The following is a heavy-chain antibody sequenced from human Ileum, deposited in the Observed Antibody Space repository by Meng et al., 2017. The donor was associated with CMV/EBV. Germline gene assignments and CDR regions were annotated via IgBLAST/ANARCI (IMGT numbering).Heavy chain of an antibody. J-gene: IGHJ5*02. CDR2: INHSGST. D-gene: IGHD5-18*01. V-gene: IGHV4-34*01. CDR1: GGSFIVYY. CDR3: ARGYSYGFFLQFDP. Sequence: VYGGSFIVYYWSWIRQPPGKGLEWIGEINHSGSTNYNPSLKSRVTISVDTSKNQFSLKLSSVTAADTAVYYCARGYSYGFFLQFDPWGQGTLVTVSS.